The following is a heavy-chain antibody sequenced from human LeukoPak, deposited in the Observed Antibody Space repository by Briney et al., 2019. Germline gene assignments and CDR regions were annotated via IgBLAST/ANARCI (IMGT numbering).Heavy chain of an antibody. Sequence: PGGSLRLSCAASGFTFNTYNMNWVRQAPGKGLEWVSYISSSSSTMCYADSVKGRFTISRDNAKNSLYLQMDSLKTEDTAMYYCTTDNWRGLDAFDVWGLGTMVTVSS. CDR2: ISSSSSTM. CDR1: GFTFNTYN. V-gene: IGHV3-48*01. D-gene: IGHD3-3*01. CDR3: TTDNWRGLDAFDV. J-gene: IGHJ3*01.